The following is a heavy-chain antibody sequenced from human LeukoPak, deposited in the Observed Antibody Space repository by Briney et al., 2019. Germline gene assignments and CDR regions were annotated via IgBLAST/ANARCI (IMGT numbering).Heavy chain of an antibody. CDR3: ARGPGAAATYFDY. D-gene: IGHD2-15*01. V-gene: IGHV3-48*03. Sequence: GGSLRLSCAASGFTFSSYEMNWVRQALGKGLEWVSYISSSGSTIYYADSVKGRFTISRDNAKNSLYLQMNSLRAEDTAVYYCARGPGAAATYFDYWGQGTLVTVSS. J-gene: IGHJ4*02. CDR2: ISSSGSTI. CDR1: GFTFSSYE.